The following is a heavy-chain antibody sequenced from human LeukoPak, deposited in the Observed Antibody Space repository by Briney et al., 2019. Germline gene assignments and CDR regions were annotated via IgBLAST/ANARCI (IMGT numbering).Heavy chain of an antibody. CDR2: ISAYNGNT. Sequence: ASVKASCKASGYTFTSYGISWVRQAPGRGLEWMGWISAYNGNTNYAQKLQGRVTMTTDTSTSTAYMELRSLRSDDTAVYYCARKYYYDSSGYYGPFDYWGQGTLVTVSS. CDR3: ARKYYYDSSGYYGPFDY. CDR1: GYTFTSYG. V-gene: IGHV1-18*01. D-gene: IGHD3-22*01. J-gene: IGHJ4*02.